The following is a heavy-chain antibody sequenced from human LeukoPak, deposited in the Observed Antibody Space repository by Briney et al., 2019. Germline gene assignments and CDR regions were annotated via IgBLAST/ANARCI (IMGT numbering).Heavy chain of an antibody. D-gene: IGHD2-2*01. V-gene: IGHV1-2*02. J-gene: IGHJ6*02. Sequence: GASVKVSCKASGYTFTGYYMHWVRQAPGQGLEWMGWINPNSGGTNYAQKFQGRVTMTRDTSISTAYMELSRLRSDDTAVYYCAIRTSADIVVVPAAAGYGMDVWGQGTTVTVSS. CDR3: AIRTSADIVVVPAAAGYGMDV. CDR1: GYTFTGYY. CDR2: INPNSGGT.